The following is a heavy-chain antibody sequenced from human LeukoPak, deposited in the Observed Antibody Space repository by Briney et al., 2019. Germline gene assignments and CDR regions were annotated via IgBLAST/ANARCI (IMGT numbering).Heavy chain of an antibody. V-gene: IGHV3-48*03. CDR1: TLTFRTID. CDR2: ISSSGRAI. CDR3: ARADY. Sequence: GGSLRLSCAASTLTFRTIDMNWVRQAPGKGLEWVSYISSSGRAIYYADSVEGRFTISRDNAKNSLYLQMNSLRAEDTAVYFCARADYWGQGTLVTVSS. J-gene: IGHJ4*02.